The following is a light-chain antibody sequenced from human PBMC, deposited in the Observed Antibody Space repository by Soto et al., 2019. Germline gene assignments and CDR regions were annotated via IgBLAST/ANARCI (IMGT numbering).Light chain of an antibody. Sequence: QSALTQPPSVSGAPGQRVTMSCTGSSSNIGAGYDVHWYQQLPGTAPKLLIYGNSNRPSGVPDRFSGSKSGTSASLAITGLQAEDEADYYCQSYDSSLNAYVFGTGTQLTVL. CDR3: QSYDSSLNAYV. CDR1: SSNIGAGYD. V-gene: IGLV1-40*01. J-gene: IGLJ1*01. CDR2: GNS.